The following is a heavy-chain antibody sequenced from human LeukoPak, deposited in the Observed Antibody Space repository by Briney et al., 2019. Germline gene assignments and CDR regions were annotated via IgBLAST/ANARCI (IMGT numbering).Heavy chain of an antibody. V-gene: IGHV3-66*04. D-gene: IGHD3-10*01. CDR1: GFTVSSNY. J-gene: IGHJ3*02. Sequence: PGGSLRLSCAASGFTVSSNYMSWVRQAPGKGLEWVSVIYSGGSTYYADSVKGRFTISRDNAKNSLYLQMNSLRAEDTAVYYCARHRYGSGSYYRYAFDIWGQGTMVTVSS. CDR2: IYSGGST. CDR3: ARHRYGSGSYYRYAFDI.